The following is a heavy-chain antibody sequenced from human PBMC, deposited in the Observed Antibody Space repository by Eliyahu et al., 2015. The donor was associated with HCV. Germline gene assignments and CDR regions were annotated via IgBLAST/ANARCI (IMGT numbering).Heavy chain of an antibody. CDR2: IKSRTDGETT. J-gene: IGHJ4*02. V-gene: IGHV3-15*01. D-gene: IGHD4-17*01. CDR1: IFRFSDLG. Sequence: EEQLVESGGGLVERGGFLRLSCAASIFRFSDLGMNWXRQTPGRGLEWVGRIKSRTDGETTDYAAPVNGRFTISRDDSRNTVYLHMNSLTLEDSGIYYCASPPIDFGDFTFLGSWGQGTLVTVSS. CDR3: ASPPIDFGDFTFLGS.